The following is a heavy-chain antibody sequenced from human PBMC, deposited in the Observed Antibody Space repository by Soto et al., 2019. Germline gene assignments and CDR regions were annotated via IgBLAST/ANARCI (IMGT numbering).Heavy chain of an antibody. D-gene: IGHD1-7*01. CDR1: GFTFSTHS. CDR2: ITASGGTT. CDR3: AKCMQAYWNYDAHHI. Sequence: EVKLLESGGGLVQPGGSLRLSCAASGFTFSTHSMSWVRQAPGKGLEWVAHITASGGTTYYADSVKGRFTISRDTSRNTLYLQMNGLRAEDTALYYCAKCMQAYWNYDAHHIWGQGTMVTVSS. V-gene: IGHV3-23*01. J-gene: IGHJ3*02.